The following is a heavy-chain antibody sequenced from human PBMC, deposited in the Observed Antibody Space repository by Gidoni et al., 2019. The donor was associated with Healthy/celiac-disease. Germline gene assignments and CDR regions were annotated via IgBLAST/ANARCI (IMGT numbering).Heavy chain of an antibody. CDR1: GFTFSSYW. CDR2: MMQDGSEK. CDR3: ARDGRRGHYDFWSYFDY. Sequence: VQLVEYGRGLVQPGGSRQHYCAASGFTFSSYWLRWVRQAQGKGLEWVANMMQDGSEKSYVDSVKGRFTISIDNAKNSLYLQMNSLRAEDTAVYYCARDGRRGHYDFWSYFDYWGQGTLVTVSS. D-gene: IGHD3-3*01. V-gene: IGHV3-7*01. J-gene: IGHJ4*02.